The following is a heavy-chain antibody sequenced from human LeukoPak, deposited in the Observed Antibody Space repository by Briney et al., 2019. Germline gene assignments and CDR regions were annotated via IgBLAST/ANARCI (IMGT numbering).Heavy chain of an antibody. Sequence: PGGSLRLSCAASGFTFSSYSMSWVRQAPGKGLEWVSSVSSSSRYIYYADSLKDYADSVKGRFIISRDNAKNSLYLQMNSLRAEDTAVYYCARVGPRPDDYSSDYWGQGTLVTVSS. CDR3: ARVGPRPDDYSSDY. CDR2: VSSSSRYI. J-gene: IGHJ4*02. D-gene: IGHD2-21*02. V-gene: IGHV3-21*01. CDR1: GFTFSSYS.